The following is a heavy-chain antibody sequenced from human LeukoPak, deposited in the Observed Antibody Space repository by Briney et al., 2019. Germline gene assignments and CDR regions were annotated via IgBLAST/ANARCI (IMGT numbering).Heavy chain of an antibody. D-gene: IGHD4-17*01. Sequence: ASVKVSCKVSGYTLTELSMHWVRQAPGKGLEWMGGFDPEDGETIYAQKFQGRVTRTEDTSTDTAYMELSSLRSEDTAVYYCATPPPKLKHYGDYYWYFDLWGRGTLVTVSS. CDR1: GYTLTELS. CDR3: ATPPPKLKHYGDYYWYFDL. CDR2: FDPEDGET. J-gene: IGHJ2*01. V-gene: IGHV1-24*01.